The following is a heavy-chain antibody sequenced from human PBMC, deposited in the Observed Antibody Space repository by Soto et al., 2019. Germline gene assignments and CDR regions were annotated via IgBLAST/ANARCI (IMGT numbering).Heavy chain of an antibody. D-gene: IGHD6-13*01. CDR2: ISAYNGNT. CDR1: GYTFTSYG. CDR3: ARAPTGHSSSWYYFDY. V-gene: IGHV1-18*01. Sequence: ASVKVSCKASGYTFTSYGISWVRQAPGQGLEWMGWISAYNGNTNYAQKLQGRVTMTTDTSTSTAYMELRSLRSDDTAVYYCARAPTGHSSSWYYFDYWGQGTLVTVSS. J-gene: IGHJ4*02.